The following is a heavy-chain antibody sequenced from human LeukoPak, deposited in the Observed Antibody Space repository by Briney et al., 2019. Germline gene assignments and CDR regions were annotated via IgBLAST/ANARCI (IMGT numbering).Heavy chain of an antibody. CDR2: ISNDGSNT. D-gene: IGHD3-10*01. J-gene: IGHJ6*02. Sequence: GGSLRLSCAASGFTFSSYWMHWVRPAPGKGLVWVSRISNDGSNTTYADSVKGRFTISRDNAKNTLYLQMNSLRAEDTAVYYCARATAGIYGLDVWGQGTTVTVSS. CDR3: ARATAGIYGLDV. V-gene: IGHV3-74*01. CDR1: GFTFSSYW.